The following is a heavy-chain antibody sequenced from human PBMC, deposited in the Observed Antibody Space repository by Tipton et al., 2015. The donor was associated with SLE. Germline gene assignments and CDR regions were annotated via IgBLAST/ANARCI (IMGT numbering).Heavy chain of an antibody. V-gene: IGHV4-59*01. CDR3: ARWAGPTVNFDY. J-gene: IGHJ4*02. Sequence: TLSLTCTVSGGSISSYYWSWIRQPPGKGLEWIGYIYYSGSTNHNPSLKSRVTISVDTSKNQFSLKLSSVTAADTAVYYCARWAGPTVNFDYWGQGTLVTVSS. CDR2: IYYSGST. D-gene: IGHD4-11*01. CDR1: GGSISSYY.